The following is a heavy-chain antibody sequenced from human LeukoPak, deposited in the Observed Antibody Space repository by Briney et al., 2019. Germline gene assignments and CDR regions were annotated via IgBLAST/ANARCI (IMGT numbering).Heavy chain of an antibody. CDR2: ISSSSTYI. CDR1: GFTFSSYS. V-gene: IGHV3-21*01. J-gene: IGHJ4*02. Sequence: PGGSLRLSCAASGFTFSSYSMNWVRQAPGKGLEWVSSISSSSTYIYYADSMKGRSTISRDNAKNSLYLQMNSLRAEDTAVYYCAKDGASYDSSENDYWGQGTLVTVSS. CDR3: AKDGASYDSSENDY. D-gene: IGHD3-22*01.